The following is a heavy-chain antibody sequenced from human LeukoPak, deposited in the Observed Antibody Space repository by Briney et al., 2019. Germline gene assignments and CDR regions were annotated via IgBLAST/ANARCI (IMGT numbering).Heavy chain of an antibody. Sequence: GGSLRLSCVASGFTFSSYDMHWVRQATGKGLEWVSAIGTAGDTYYPGSVKGRFTISRENAKNSLYLQMNSLRAGDTAVYYCARTRVVGATHPLDYWGQGTLVTVSS. D-gene: IGHD1-26*01. CDR1: GFTFSSYD. J-gene: IGHJ4*02. CDR2: IGTAGDT. CDR3: ARTRVVGATHPLDY. V-gene: IGHV3-13*01.